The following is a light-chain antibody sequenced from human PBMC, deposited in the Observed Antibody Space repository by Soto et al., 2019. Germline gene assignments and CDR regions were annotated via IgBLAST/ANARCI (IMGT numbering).Light chain of an antibody. CDR3: QQYNSYPWT. J-gene: IGKJ1*01. CDR1: QTISDW. V-gene: IGKV1-5*03. Sequence: DIQMTQSPSTLSASVGDRVTITCRASQTISDWLAWYQQNPGRAPKLLIYQASNLEIGVPSRFSGSGSGTEFTLTISSLQPDDFATYFCQQYNSYPWTFGQGTKVDVK. CDR2: QAS.